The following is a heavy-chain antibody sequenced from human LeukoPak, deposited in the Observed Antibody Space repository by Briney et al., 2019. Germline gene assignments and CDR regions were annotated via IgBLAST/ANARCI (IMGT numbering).Heavy chain of an antibody. CDR1: GGSFSGYY. V-gene: IGHV4-34*01. CDR3: ARSIRGYSSGWYYFDY. Sequence: SETLSLTCAVYGGSFSGYYWSWIRQPPGKGLEWIGEINHSGSTNYNPSLKSRVTISVDTSKNQFSVKLSSVTAADTAVYYCARSIRGYSSGWYYFDYWGQGTLITVSS. D-gene: IGHD6-19*01. CDR2: INHSGST. J-gene: IGHJ4*02.